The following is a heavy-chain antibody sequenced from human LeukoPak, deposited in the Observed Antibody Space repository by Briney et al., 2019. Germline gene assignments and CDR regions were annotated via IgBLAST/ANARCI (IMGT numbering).Heavy chain of an antibody. CDR2: IHYSGST. V-gene: IGHV4-61*05. CDR3: ARGTCSNGVCYRYGEGFHY. J-gene: IGHJ4*02. Sequence: PSETLSLTCTVSGGSISSRSYYWGWIRQPPGKGLEWIGYIHYSGSTNYNPSLKSRVTISVDTSKNEFSLKLSSVTAADTAVYYCARGTCSNGVCYRYGEGFHYWGQGTLVTVSS. CDR1: GGSISSRSYY. D-gene: IGHD2-8*01.